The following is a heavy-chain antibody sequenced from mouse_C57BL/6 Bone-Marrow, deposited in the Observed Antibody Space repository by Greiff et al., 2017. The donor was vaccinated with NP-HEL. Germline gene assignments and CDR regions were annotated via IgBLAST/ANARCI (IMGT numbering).Heavy chain of an antibody. CDR1: GYAFTDYE. Sequence: QVQLKESGAELVRPGASVTLSCKASGYAFTDYEMHWVKQTPVHGLEWIGAIDPETGGTAYNQKFKGKAILTADKSSSTAYMELRSPTSEDSAVYYCTRHSDGYYFDYWGQGTTLTVSS. V-gene: IGHV1-15*01. D-gene: IGHD2-3*01. CDR2: IDPETGGT. J-gene: IGHJ2*01. CDR3: TRHSDGYYFDY.